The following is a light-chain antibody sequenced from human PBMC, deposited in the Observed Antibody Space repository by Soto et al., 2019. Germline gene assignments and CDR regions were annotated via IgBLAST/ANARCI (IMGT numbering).Light chain of an antibody. CDR1: QSVSSSY. J-gene: IGKJ5*01. CDR3: QQYGPSLT. CDR2: AAS. Sequence: EIVMTQSPATLSLSPGERATLSCRASQSVSSSYLAWYQQKPGQAPRLLIYAASSRATGIPDRFSGSGSGTDFTLTISRLEPEDFALYYCQQYGPSLTFGQGTRLEIK. V-gene: IGKV3-20*01.